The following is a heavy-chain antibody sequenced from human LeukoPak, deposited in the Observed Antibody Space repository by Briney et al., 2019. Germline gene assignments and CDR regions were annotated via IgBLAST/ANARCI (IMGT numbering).Heavy chain of an antibody. CDR3: ARGYSSSWYREFFDH. J-gene: IGHJ4*02. CDR1: GASISSGSYY. CDR2: IYTSGST. D-gene: IGHD6-13*01. Sequence: SQTLSLTCTVSGASISSGSYYWSWIRQPAGKGLEWIGRIYTSGSTNYNPSLKSRVTISVDTSKRQFSLRLSSVTAADTAVYYCARGYSSSWYREFFDHWGQGTLVTVSS. V-gene: IGHV4-61*02.